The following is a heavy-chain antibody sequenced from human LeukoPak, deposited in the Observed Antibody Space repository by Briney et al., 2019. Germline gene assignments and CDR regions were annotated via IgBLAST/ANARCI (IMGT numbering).Heavy chain of an antibody. J-gene: IGHJ4*02. CDR3: AKQSYARSLGE. CDR1: GFPFSDFS. D-gene: IGHD2-8*01. V-gene: IGHV3-23*01. CDR2: TNSGGTST. Sequence: GGSLRLSCATSGFPFSDFSMSWVRQAPGKGLEWISTTNSGGTSTYYAESVKGRFTISRDNSKNTLYLQMSSLRVEDTAVYYCAKQSYARSLGEGGPGTLASVSS.